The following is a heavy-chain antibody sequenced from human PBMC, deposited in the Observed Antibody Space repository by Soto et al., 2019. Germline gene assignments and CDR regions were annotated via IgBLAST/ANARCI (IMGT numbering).Heavy chain of an antibody. CDR3: ARAPYYYYDSSGYESDAFDI. J-gene: IGHJ3*02. V-gene: IGHV5-51*01. CDR1: GYSFTSYW. CDR2: IYPGDSDT. D-gene: IGHD3-22*01. Sequence: GSLNISCDVSGYSFTSYWIGWVRQMPGKGLEWMGIIYPGDSDTRYSPSFQGQVTISADKSISTAYLQWSSLKASDTAMYYCARAPYYYYDSSGYESDAFDIWGQGTMVTVSS.